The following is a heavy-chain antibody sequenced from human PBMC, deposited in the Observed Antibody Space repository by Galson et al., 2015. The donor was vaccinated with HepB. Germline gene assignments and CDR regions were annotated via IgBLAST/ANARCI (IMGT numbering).Heavy chain of an antibody. J-gene: IGHJ4*02. CDR1: GFTFSNSG. CDR3: AKDAYRSSYYFDS. CDR2: TWSDGINN. D-gene: IGHD3-16*01. V-gene: IGHV3-33*06. Sequence: SLRLSCAVSGFTFSNSGMHWVRQAPGKGQEWVAVTWSDGINNYYADSVKGRFTISRDNFKNTLYLQMKSLRAEDTAVYYCAKDAYRSSYYFDSWGQGTLVTVSS.